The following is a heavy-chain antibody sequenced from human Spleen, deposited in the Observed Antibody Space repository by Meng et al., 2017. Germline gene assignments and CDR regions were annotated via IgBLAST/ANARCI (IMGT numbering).Heavy chain of an antibody. V-gene: IGHV3-33*01. CDR2: IWYDGSNK. CDR3: ASAGTESHFDY. Sequence: VQLLESGGGLVQPGRSLRLSCAASGFTFSSYGMHWVRQAPGKGLEWVAVIWYDGSNKYYADSVKGRFTISRDNSKNTLYLQMNSLRAEDTAVYYCASAGTESHFDYWGQGTLVTVSS. D-gene: IGHD6-13*01. J-gene: IGHJ4*02. CDR1: GFTFSSYG.